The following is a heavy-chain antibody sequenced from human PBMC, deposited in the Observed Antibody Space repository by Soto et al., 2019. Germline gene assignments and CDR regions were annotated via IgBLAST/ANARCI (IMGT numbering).Heavy chain of an antibody. CDR1: GYTFTRYG. Sequence: QVQLVQSGAEVKKPGASVKVSCKASGYTFTRYGISWVRHAPGQGLEWMGWISAYNGNTNYAQKLQGRVTMTTDTSTSTAYMELRSLRSDDTAVHYCVVAAQPYYFHYLGQGTLVTVSS. J-gene: IGHJ4*02. CDR2: ISAYNGNT. V-gene: IGHV1-18*01. CDR3: VVAAQPYYFHY. D-gene: IGHD2-15*01.